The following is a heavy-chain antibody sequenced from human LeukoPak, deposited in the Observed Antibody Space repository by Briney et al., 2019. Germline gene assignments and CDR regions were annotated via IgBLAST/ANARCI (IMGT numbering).Heavy chain of an antibody. J-gene: IGHJ4*02. CDR3: VPSDRWSYYFDY. CDR2: MNSNNGGT. V-gene: IGHV1-2*02. D-gene: IGHD2-15*01. CDR1: GYTFTGYY. Sequence: GASVKVSCKASGYTFTGYYMHWVRQAPGQGLEWMGWMNSNNGGTNYAQKFQGRVTMTRDTSIDTAYMELSRLRSDDTAVYFCVPSDRWSYYFDYWGQGTLVTVSS.